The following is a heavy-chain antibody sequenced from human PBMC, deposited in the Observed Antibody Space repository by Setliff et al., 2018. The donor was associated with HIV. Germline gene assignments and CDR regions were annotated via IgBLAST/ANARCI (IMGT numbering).Heavy chain of an antibody. D-gene: IGHD2-21*01. CDR3: ARDRAESYYYYYYMDV. V-gene: IGHV3-21*01. CDR2: ISSSSSYI. Sequence: PGGSLRLSCAASGLTFSSYTMNWVRQAPGKGLEWVSSISSSSSYIYYADSVKGRFTISRDNAKNSLYLQMNSLRAEDTAVYYCARDRAESYYYYYYMDVWGKGTTVTVSS. J-gene: IGHJ6*03. CDR1: GLTFSSYT.